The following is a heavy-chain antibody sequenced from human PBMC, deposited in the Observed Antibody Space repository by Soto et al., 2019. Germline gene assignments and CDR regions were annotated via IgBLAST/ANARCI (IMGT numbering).Heavy chain of an antibody. V-gene: IGHV1-8*01. Sequence: ASVKVSCKASGYTFTSYDINWVRQATGQGLEWMGWMNPNSGNTGYAQKFQGRVTMTRNTSISTAYMELSSLRSEDTAVYYCARDRKGPYYYYDSSGYYRDAFDIWGQGTMVTVSS. CDR1: GYTFTSYD. CDR3: ARDRKGPYYYYDSSGYYRDAFDI. D-gene: IGHD3-22*01. CDR2: MNPNSGNT. J-gene: IGHJ3*02.